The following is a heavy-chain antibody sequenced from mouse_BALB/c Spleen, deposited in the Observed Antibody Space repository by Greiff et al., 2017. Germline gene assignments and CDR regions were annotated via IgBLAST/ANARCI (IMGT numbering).Heavy chain of an antibody. CDR1: GYTFTDYY. Sequence: VQLHQSGAELARPGASVKLSCKASGYTFTDYYINWVKQRTGQGLEWIGEIYPGSGNTYYNEKFKGKATLTADKSSSTAYMQLSSLTSEDSAVYFCARGNGNPWFAYWGQGTLVTVSA. V-gene: IGHV1-77*01. CDR2: IYPGSGNT. CDR3: ARGNGNPWFAY. J-gene: IGHJ3*01. D-gene: IGHD2-1*01.